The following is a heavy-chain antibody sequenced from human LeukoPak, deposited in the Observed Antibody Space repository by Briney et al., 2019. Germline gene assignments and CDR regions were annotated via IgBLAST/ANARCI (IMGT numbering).Heavy chain of an antibody. D-gene: IGHD2-21*01. CDR3: AKVETSSIDKFPDY. Sequence: PGGSLRLSCVASGFTFSSYSMNWVRQAPGKGLEWVSSISSSSSYIYYADSVKGRFTISRDNAKNSLYLQMNSLRAEDTALYYCAKVETSSIDKFPDYWGQGTLVTVSS. V-gene: IGHV3-21*04. J-gene: IGHJ4*02. CDR1: GFTFSSYS. CDR2: ISSSSSYI.